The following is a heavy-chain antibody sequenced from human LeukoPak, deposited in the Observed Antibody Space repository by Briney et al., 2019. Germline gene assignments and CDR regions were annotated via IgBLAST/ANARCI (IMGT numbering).Heavy chain of an antibody. CDR1: GFTFSRLA. D-gene: IGHD3-22*01. CDR2: ISGSGGTA. V-gene: IGHV3-23*01. CDR3: AKKGYYDGSGYYMYYFDH. Sequence: GGSLRLSCAASGFTFSRLAMTWVRQAPGKGLEWVSAISGSGGTAYYADSVKGRFTISRDNSKNTLYLQMNSLRAEDTAVYYCAKKGYYDGSGYYMYYFDHWGQGTLVTVSS. J-gene: IGHJ4*02.